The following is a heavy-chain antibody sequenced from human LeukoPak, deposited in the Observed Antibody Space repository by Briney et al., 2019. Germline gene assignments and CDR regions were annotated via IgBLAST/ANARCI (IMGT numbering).Heavy chain of an antibody. Sequence: SETLSLTCTVSGYSISSGYYWGWIRQPPGKGLEWIGSIYHSGSTYYNPSLKSRVTISVDTSKNQFSLKLSSVTAADTAVYYCARDRRTHDYWGQGTLVTVSS. J-gene: IGHJ4*02. CDR2: IYHSGST. CDR3: ARDRRTHDY. V-gene: IGHV4-38-2*02. CDR1: GYSISSGYY.